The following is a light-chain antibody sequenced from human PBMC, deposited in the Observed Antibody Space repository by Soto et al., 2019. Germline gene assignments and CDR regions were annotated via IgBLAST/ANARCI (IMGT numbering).Light chain of an antibody. Sequence: QTVVTQEPSFSVSPGGTVTLTCGLSSGSVSTNNYPRWYQQTPGQAPRTLIYNTNTRSSGVPDRFSGSILGNQAALTITGAQADDESDYYCLLYVGSGVHWVFGGGTKLTVL. V-gene: IGLV8-61*01. CDR1: SGSVSTNNY. CDR3: LLYVGSGVHWV. CDR2: NTN. J-gene: IGLJ3*02.